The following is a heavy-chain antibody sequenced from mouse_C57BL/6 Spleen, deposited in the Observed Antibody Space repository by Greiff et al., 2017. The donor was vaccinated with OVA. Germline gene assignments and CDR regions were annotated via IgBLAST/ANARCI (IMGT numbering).Heavy chain of an antibody. J-gene: IGHJ2*01. V-gene: IGHV2-2*01. Sequence: QVQLQQSGPGLVQPSQSLSITCTVSGFSLTRYGVHWVRQSPGKGLEWLGVLWSGGSTDYNAAFISRLSISKDNSKSQVFFKMNSLQADDTAIYYCAREETGCFDYWGQGTTLTVSS. CDR2: LWSGGST. CDR1: GFSLTRYG. CDR3: AREETGCFDY. D-gene: IGHD4-1*01.